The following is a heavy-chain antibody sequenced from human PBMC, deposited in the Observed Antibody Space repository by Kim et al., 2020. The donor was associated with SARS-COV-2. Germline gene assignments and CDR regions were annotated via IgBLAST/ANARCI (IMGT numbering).Heavy chain of an antibody. CDR2: ISSSGSNI. CDR3: AREATMVGGVIITFDY. Sequence: GGSLRLSCAASGFTFSSYGMNWVRQAPGKGLEWVSAISSSGSNIYYADSVKGRFTISRDNAKNSLYLQMNSLRAEDTAVYYCAREATMVGGVIITFDYWGQGTLVTVSS. CDR1: GFTFSSYG. J-gene: IGHJ4*02. D-gene: IGHD3-10*01. V-gene: IGHV3-21*01.